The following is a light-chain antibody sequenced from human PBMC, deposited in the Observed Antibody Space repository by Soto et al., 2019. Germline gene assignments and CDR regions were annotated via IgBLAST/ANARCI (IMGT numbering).Light chain of an antibody. J-gene: IGLJ3*02. CDR3: AAWDDSLNGWV. CDR1: SSNIGSHY. CDR2: SNV. Sequence: QSVLTQPPSASGTPGQRVTISCSGSSSNIGSHYVYWYQQLPGTAPKLLIYSNVLRPSGVPDRFSGSKSGSSASLAISGLRSEDEGDYYCAAWDDSLNGWVFGGGTKLTVL. V-gene: IGLV1-47*02.